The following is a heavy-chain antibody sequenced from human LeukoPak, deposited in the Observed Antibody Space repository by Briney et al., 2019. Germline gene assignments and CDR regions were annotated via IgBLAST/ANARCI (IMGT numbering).Heavy chain of an antibody. CDR1: GSSISSSNW. CDR2: IYYSGSI. V-gene: IGHV4-28*05. Sequence: SDTLSLTCAVSGSSISSSNWWGWIRQPPGKGLEWIGYIYYSGSIYYDPSLKSRVTMSVDTSKNQFSLNLSSVTAVDKAVYYCARSESEWDPFDYWGQGTLVTVSS. D-gene: IGHD1-26*01. J-gene: IGHJ4*02. CDR3: ARSESEWDPFDY.